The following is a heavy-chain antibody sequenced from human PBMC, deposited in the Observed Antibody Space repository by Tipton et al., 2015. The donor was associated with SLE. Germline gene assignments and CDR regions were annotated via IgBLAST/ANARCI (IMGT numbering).Heavy chain of an antibody. CDR2: INHSGST. D-gene: IGHD3-10*01. J-gene: IGHJ4*02. V-gene: IGHV4-34*01. CDR3: ARFDVLLWFRGFDY. CDR1: GGSISSYY. Sequence: TLSLTCTVSGGSISSYYWSWIRQPPGKGLEWIGEINHSGSTNYNPSLKSRVTISVETSKNQFSLKLTSVTAADTAVYYCARFDVLLWFRGFDYWGQGTLVTVSS.